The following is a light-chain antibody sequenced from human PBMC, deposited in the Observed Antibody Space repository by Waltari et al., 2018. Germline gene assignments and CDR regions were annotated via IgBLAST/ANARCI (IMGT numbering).Light chain of an antibody. J-gene: IGLJ3*02. CDR1: NIGGKS. Sequence: YVLTQPPSVSVDPGKTARLTCGGDNIGGKSVNWYQQKPGQAPLLFMFYDSDRPSEIPERFSGSNSGNTATLTISWVEAGDEADYHCQVWDDVTDSGVFGGGTKLTVL. CDR2: YDS. V-gene: IGLV3-21*04. CDR3: QVWDDVTDSGV.